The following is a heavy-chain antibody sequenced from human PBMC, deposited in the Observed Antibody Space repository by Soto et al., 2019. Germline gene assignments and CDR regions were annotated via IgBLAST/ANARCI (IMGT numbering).Heavy chain of an antibody. Sequence: QIPLKESGPTLVKPTQTLTLTCTFSGFSLTTSGVGVGWILLPPGQSLEWLALLYWDDDKRSSPSLKSRLTLTKDTSKNQVVRTMANMDPADTATYFCAHRTTTVTWWLDPWGQGTLVTGSS. J-gene: IGHJ5*02. V-gene: IGHV2-5*02. D-gene: IGHD4-17*01. CDR1: GFSLTTSGVG. CDR2: LYWDDDK. CDR3: AHRTTTVTWWLDP.